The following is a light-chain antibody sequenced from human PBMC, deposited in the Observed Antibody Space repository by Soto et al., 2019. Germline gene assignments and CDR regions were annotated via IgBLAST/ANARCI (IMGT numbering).Light chain of an antibody. CDR3: QQYKSWPPAWT. Sequence: EIVMTQSPATLSVSPGERATLSCRASQSVRTYLAWYQQKPGQAPRLLIYGASSRATGIPDRFSGSGSGTDFTLTISRLEPEDFAIYYCQQYKSWPPAWTFGQGTKVDI. J-gene: IGKJ1*01. CDR1: QSVRTY. V-gene: IGKV3D-15*01. CDR2: GAS.